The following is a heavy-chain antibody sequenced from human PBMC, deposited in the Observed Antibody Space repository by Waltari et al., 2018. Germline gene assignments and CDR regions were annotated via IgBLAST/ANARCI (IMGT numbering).Heavy chain of an antibody. Sequence: QVHLVQSGAEVRKPGSSVKVSCEASGGTFGTYAISWGRQAPGQGLEWMGGIIPIYGTPNYAQKFQGRVNVAADEWTTTAYMELSSLRSDDTAVYYCAKRIVGGPFDVWGQGTMVTVSS. V-gene: IGHV1-69*12. CDR1: GGTFGTYA. J-gene: IGHJ3*01. CDR3: AKRIVGGPFDV. CDR2: IIPIYGTP. D-gene: IGHD1-26*01.